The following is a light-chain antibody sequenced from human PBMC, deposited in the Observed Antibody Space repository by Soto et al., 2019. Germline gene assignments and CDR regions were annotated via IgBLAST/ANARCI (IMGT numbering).Light chain of an antibody. CDR3: CSSAANFTLA. J-gene: IGLJ2*01. V-gene: IGLV2-11*01. CDR1: SSDVGGYDS. CDR2: QVT. Sequence: QSALTQPRSVSGSPGQSVTVSCTGTSSDVGGYDSVSWYQQHPGKAPQLMIFQVTKRPSGVPFRFSGSKSGNTASLTISGLQAEGEAVYYCCSSAANFTLAFGGGTKLTVL.